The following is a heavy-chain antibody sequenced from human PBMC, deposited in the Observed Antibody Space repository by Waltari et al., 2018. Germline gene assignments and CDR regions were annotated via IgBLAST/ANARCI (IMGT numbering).Heavy chain of an antibody. CDR1: GSTVTDYD. CDR3: ARGPLGAAHWFDS. CDR2: VDPELGDT. V-gene: IGHV1-69-2*01. D-gene: IGHD1-26*01. J-gene: IGHJ5*01. Sequence: EVQLVQSGAEVKKTGAAARIPRRASGSTVTDYDIHLIQQAPGKGLTWMGRVDPELGDTLFVPQFQGRLTLTADTSRDTAYMELTSLHYDDTAVYYCARGPLGAAHWFDSWGQGTLVTVSS.